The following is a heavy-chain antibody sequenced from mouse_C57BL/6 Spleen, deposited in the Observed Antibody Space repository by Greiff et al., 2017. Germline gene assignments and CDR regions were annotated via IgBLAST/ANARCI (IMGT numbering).Heavy chain of an antibody. CDR1: GFTFSSYA. Sequence: EVQGVESGGGLVKPGGSLKLSCAASGFTFSSYAMSWVRQTPEKRLEWVATISDGGSYTYYPDNVKGRFTISRDNAKNNLYLQMSHLKSEDTAMXYCAREPPIYYYGSERGDAMDYWGQGTSVTVSS. CDR3: AREPPIYYYGSERGDAMDY. CDR2: ISDGGSYT. V-gene: IGHV5-4*01. D-gene: IGHD1-1*01. J-gene: IGHJ4*01.